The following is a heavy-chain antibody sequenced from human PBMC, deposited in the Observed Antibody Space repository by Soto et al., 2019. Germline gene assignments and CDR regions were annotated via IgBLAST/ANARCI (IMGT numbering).Heavy chain of an antibody. CDR2: IIPIFGTA. CDR1: GGTFSSYA. Sequence: GASVKVSCKASGGTFSSYAISWVRQAPGQGLEWMGGIIPIFGTANYAQKFQGRVTITADESTSTAYMELSSLRSEDTAVYYCARSLGDYVYYYYGMDVWGQGTTVTVSS. V-gene: IGHV1-69*13. CDR3: ARSLGDYVYYYYGMDV. J-gene: IGHJ6*02. D-gene: IGHD4-17*01.